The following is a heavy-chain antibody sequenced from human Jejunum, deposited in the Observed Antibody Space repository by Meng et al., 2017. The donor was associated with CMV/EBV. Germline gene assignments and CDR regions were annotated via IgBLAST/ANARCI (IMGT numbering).Heavy chain of an antibody. V-gene: IGHV1-18*01. D-gene: IGHD1-14*01. Sequence: QGQMVQSGAEVKKPGASVKVSCKASGYIFNNYGVSWVRHDPGQGPEWMGWISAYNGNTNYAQNFQGRFTMTTDTSTSTAYMELRSLRSDDTAVYYCARDLPGGTKGTWLDLWGQGTLVTVYS. J-gene: IGHJ5*02. CDR1: GYIFNNYG. CDR2: ISAYNGNT. CDR3: ARDLPGGTKGTWLDL.